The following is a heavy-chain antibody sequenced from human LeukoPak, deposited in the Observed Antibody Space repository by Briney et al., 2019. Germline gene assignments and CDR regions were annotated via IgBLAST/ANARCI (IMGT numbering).Heavy chain of an antibody. J-gene: IGHJ4*02. D-gene: IGHD5-24*01. V-gene: IGHV3-53*01. CDR2: IYSGGNT. CDR1: GFTVSSNY. CDR3: ARGARDGYNVYYLDY. Sequence: QPGGSLRLSCAVSGFTVSSNYMSWVRQAPGKGLEWVSLIYSGGNTYYADSVKGRFTISRDNSKNTLYLQMNSLRAEDTAVYYWARGARDGYNVYYLDYLGQGALVTVSS.